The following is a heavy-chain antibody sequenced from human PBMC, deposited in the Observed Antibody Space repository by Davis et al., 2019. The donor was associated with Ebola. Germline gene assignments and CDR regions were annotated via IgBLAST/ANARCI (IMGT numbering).Heavy chain of an antibody. Sequence: GESLKISCAASGFTFSSHWMSWVRQAPGKGLEWVANIKQDGSEKYYVDSVKGRFTISRDNAKNSLYLQMNSLRAEDTAVYYCAKDFHTYYDFWSGFQAFDYWGQGTLVTVSS. V-gene: IGHV3-7*03. CDR3: AKDFHTYYDFWSGFQAFDY. J-gene: IGHJ4*02. D-gene: IGHD3-3*01. CDR1: GFTFSSHW. CDR2: IKQDGSEK.